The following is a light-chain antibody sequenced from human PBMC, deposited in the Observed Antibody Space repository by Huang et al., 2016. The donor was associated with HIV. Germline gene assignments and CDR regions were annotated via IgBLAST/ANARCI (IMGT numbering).Light chain of an antibody. CDR3: LQHHGYPRT. V-gene: IGKV1-17*03. Sequence: DIQLTQSPSAMSASVGDRVSIPCRASQAINNYLAWFQQKPGGAPKRLIYAASTLQSGVPSRFSGSGSGTKFTLTISGLQPEDFATYYCLQHHGYPRTFGQGTNVEV. CDR1: QAINNY. J-gene: IGKJ1*01. CDR2: AAS.